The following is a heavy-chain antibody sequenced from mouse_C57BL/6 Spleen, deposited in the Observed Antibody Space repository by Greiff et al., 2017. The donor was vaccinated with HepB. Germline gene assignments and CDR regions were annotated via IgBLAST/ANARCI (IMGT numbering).Heavy chain of an antibody. D-gene: IGHD1-1*02. CDR2: ISYSGST. CDR3: ARGVDGGSGWFAY. V-gene: IGHV3-1*01. CDR1: GYSITSGYD. Sequence: EVKLEESGPGMVKPSQSLSLTCTVTGYSITSGYDWHWIRHFPGNKLEWMGYISYSGSTNYNPSLKSRISITHDTSKNHFFLKLNSGTTEDTATYYCARGVDGGSGWFAYWGQGTLVTVSA. J-gene: IGHJ3*01.